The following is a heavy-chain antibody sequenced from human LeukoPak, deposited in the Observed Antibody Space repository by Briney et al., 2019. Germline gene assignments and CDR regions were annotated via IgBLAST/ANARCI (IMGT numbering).Heavy chain of an antibody. D-gene: IGHD6-19*01. CDR3: ARYYAYSSGWYFDY. V-gene: IGHV1-2*02. CDR2: INPNSGGT. Sequence: ASVKVSCKASGYTFTGYYMHWVRQAPGQGLEWKGWINPNSGGTNYAQKFQGRVTMTRDTSISTAYMELSRLRSDDTAVYYCARYYAYSSGWYFDYWGQGTLVTVSS. J-gene: IGHJ4*02. CDR1: GYTFTGYY.